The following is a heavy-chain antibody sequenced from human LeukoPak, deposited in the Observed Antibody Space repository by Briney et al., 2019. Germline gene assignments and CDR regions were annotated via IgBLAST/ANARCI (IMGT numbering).Heavy chain of an antibody. CDR3: ARPPGYCSGGSCFPSDH. Sequence: GGSLRLSCAASGFTFNNYWMSWVRQAPGKGPEWVANIKQDGSEKYYVDSVKGRFTISRDNAKSSLFLQMNSLRAEDTAVYYCARPPGYCSGGSCFPSDHWGQGTLVTVSS. V-gene: IGHV3-7*01. J-gene: IGHJ4*02. CDR2: IKQDGSEK. D-gene: IGHD2-15*01. CDR1: GFTFNNYW.